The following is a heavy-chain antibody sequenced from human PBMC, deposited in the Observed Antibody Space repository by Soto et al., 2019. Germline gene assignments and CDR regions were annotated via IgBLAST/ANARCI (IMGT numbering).Heavy chain of an antibody. D-gene: IGHD5-12*01. Sequence: QVQLVQSGAEVKKPGSSVKVSCKASGGTFSSYAISWVRQAPGQGLEWMGGIIPIFGTANYAQKFQGRVTITADESTSTAYMERSSLRSDDTAVYYCERVSDGYKSLNYFDYWVQGTLVTVSS. CDR3: ERVSDGYKSLNYFDY. V-gene: IGHV1-69*12. CDR2: IIPIFGTA. J-gene: IGHJ4*02. CDR1: GGTFSSYA.